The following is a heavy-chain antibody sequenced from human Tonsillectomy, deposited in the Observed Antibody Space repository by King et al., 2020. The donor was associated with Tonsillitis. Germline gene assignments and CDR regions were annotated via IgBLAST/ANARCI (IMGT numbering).Heavy chain of an antibody. CDR3: ARFAGVLQYLAGPARYYDMDV. D-gene: IGHD2-8*02. CDR2: IAYDGGEK. CDR1: GLTFSSYG. J-gene: IGHJ6*02. Sequence: VQLVESGGGVVQPGRSLRLSCAASGLTFSSYGMHWVRQAPGKGLEWVALIAYDGGEKSYADSVKGRFTISRDNSKNTLFLQMNSLRAEERAPYFCARFAGVLQYLAGPARYYDMDVWGQGTTVTVSS. V-gene: IGHV3-33*05.